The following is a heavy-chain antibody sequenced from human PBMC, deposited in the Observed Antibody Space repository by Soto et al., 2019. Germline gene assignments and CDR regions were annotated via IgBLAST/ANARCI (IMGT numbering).Heavy chain of an antibody. Sequence: ASVKVSCKVSGYTLSELCMQWVRQAPGKGLEWMGGFDPEDDETVYAQKFQGRVTMTEDTSTDTAYMELSSLRSEDTAVYYCAAIEKRWLSLRGDYGWFVPRGQGTLVNLSS. V-gene: IGHV1-24*01. D-gene: IGHD4-17*01. CDR2: FDPEDDET. J-gene: IGHJ5*02. CDR3: AAIEKRWLSLRGDYGWFVP. CDR1: GYTLSELC.